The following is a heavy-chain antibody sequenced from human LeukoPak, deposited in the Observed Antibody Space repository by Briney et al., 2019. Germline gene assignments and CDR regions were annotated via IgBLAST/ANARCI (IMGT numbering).Heavy chain of an antibody. Sequence: SVKVSCKASGGTFSKYTISWVRQRPGQGLEWMGGITPLFGTANYAQKFQGRVTITADESATTAYMELSSLRSEDTAVYYCARGIWYQGNYYFDSWGQGTLVTVSS. CDR3: ARGIWYQGNYYFDS. V-gene: IGHV1-69*13. D-gene: IGHD1-14*01. CDR1: GGTFSKYT. J-gene: IGHJ4*02. CDR2: ITPLFGTA.